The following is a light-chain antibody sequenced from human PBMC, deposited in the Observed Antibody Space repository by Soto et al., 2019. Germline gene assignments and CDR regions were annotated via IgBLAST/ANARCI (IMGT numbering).Light chain of an antibody. J-gene: IGKJ2*01. CDR2: GVS. Sequence: EIVLTQSPATLSVSPGERVTLSCRASESLSYFLAWYQHKPGQSPRLLIYGVSTRVAGVPSRFSGGGSATDFTLTISSLRSEDFAVYYCQSYNDWPFAFGQGTKLEI. V-gene: IGKV3-15*01. CDR1: ESLSYF. CDR3: QSYNDWPFA.